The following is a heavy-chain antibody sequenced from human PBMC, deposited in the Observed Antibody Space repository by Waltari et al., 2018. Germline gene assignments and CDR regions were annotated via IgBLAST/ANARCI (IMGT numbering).Heavy chain of an antibody. V-gene: IGHV3-21*01. CDR1: GFTFSSYS. Sequence: EVQLLESGGGLVKPGGSLRLSCAASGFTFSSYSMHWDRQAPGKGLEWVTSISSSSSYIYYADSVKGRFTIYRDNAKNSLYLQMNSLRAEDTAGYYCAREAGIAAFDYWGQGTLVTVSS. CDR3: AREAGIAAFDY. D-gene: IGHD6-13*01. J-gene: IGHJ4*02. CDR2: ISSSSSYI.